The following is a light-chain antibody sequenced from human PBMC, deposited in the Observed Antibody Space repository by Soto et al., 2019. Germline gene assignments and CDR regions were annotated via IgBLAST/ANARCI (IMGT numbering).Light chain of an antibody. V-gene: IGLV2-14*01. CDR1: RRDIGASNF. Sequence: QSALAQHASVSGSPGQSVTISCTGPRRDIGASNFISWYQHSPGKAPRLLIYQVNNRPSGVSGRFTGSKADNTASLTISGLLDDDEADYFCASFRSGTILVFGSGTKVTV. CDR3: ASFRSGTILV. CDR2: QVN. J-gene: IGLJ1*01.